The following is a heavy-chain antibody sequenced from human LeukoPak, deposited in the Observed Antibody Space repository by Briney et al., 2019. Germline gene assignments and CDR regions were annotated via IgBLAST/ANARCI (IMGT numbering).Heavy chain of an antibody. J-gene: IGHJ3*02. CDR3: ARLVVTKDAFDI. Sequence: GGSLRLSCAASGFTFSSYSMKWVRQAPGKGLEWVANIKQDGSEKYYVDSVKGRFTISRDNAKNSLYLQMNSLRAEDTAVYYCARLVVTKDAFDIWGQGTMVTVSS. D-gene: IGHD2-2*01. CDR2: IKQDGSEK. CDR1: GFTFSSYS. V-gene: IGHV3-7*01.